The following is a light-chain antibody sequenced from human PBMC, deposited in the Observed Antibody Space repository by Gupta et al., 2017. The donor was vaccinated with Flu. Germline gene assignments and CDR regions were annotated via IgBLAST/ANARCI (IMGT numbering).Light chain of an antibody. CDR3: QQYYDNPHT. J-gene: IGKJ2*01. Sequence: DILVTPSPDFLAVSPSERATISCRSSQNVLYNSNKKNYLAWYQQKAGQPPRLLIAWASTRAFGVPARFSGSGSGTDFTLTISSLQAEDVAVYYCQQYYDNPHTFGQGTKLEIK. CDR2: WAS. CDR1: QNVLYNSNKKNY. V-gene: IGKV4-1*01.